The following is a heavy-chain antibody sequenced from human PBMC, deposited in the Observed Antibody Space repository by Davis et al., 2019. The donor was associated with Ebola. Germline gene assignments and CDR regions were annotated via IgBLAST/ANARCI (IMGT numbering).Heavy chain of an antibody. J-gene: IGHJ4*02. V-gene: IGHV1-18*01. Sequence: ASVKVSCKTSGYTFSGFGISWVRQAPGQGLEWMGWINSYIHNTNSAQKFKGRVTMTTDTSTRTVYMELRSLTFDDTAIYYCAREMQQSGGGAHDYWGQGTLVTVSS. CDR3: AREMQQSGGGAHDY. CDR1: GYTFSGFG. CDR2: INSYIHNT. D-gene: IGHD1-26*01.